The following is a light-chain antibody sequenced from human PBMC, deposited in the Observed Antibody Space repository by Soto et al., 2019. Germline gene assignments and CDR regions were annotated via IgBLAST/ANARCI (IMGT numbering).Light chain of an antibody. CDR1: SRDVGGYNY. Sequence: QSALTQPASVSGSPGQSITISCTGTSRDVGGYNYVSWHQQHTGKAPKVIITEVSNRPSGVSNRFSGSKSDNTASLTISGLQAEDEADYYCSSYISSSTFVVFGGGTKVTVL. CDR2: EVS. J-gene: IGLJ2*01. CDR3: SSYISSSTFVV. V-gene: IGLV2-14*01.